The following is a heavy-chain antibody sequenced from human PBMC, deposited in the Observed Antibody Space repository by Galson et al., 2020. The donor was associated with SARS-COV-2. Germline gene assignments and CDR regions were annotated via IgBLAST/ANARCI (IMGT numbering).Heavy chain of an antibody. CDR3: AKDRSIVLMVYAIGSGGMDV. CDR2: ISYDGSNN. J-gene: IGHJ6*02. D-gene: IGHD2-8*01. V-gene: IGHV3-30*18. Sequence: TGGSLRLSCAASGFTFSSYGMHWVRQAPGKGLEWVAVISYDGSNNYYADSVKGRFTISRDNSKNTLYLQMNSLRAEDTAVYYCAKDRSIVLMVYAIGSGGMDVWGQGTTVTVSS. CDR1: GFTFSSYG.